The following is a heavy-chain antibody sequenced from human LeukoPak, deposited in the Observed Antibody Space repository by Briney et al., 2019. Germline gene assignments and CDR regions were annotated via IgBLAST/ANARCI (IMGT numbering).Heavy chain of an antibody. CDR1: GFTFSDCY. D-gene: IGHD3-22*01. Sequence: GGSLRLSCAASGFTFSDCYMSWIRQAPGKGLEWVSYISSSGSTIYYADSVKGRFTISRDNAKNTLYLQMNSLRAEDTAVYYCARGSGYYSYDAFDIWGQGTMVTVSP. V-gene: IGHV3-11*04. J-gene: IGHJ3*02. CDR2: ISSSGSTI. CDR3: ARGSGYYSYDAFDI.